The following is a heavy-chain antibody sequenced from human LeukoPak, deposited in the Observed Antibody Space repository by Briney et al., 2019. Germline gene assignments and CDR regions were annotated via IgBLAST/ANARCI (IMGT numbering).Heavy chain of an antibody. V-gene: IGHV4-34*01. J-gene: IGHJ6*02. CDR3: ARTDPGIAVAASKHYGMDV. CDR2: INHSGST. D-gene: IGHD6-19*01. CDR1: GGSFSGYY. Sequence: SETLSLTCAVYGGSFSGYYWSWIRQPPGKGLEWIGEINHSGSTNYNPSLKSRVTISVDTSKNQLSLKLSSVTAADTAVYYCARTDPGIAVAASKHYGMDVWGQGTTVTVSS.